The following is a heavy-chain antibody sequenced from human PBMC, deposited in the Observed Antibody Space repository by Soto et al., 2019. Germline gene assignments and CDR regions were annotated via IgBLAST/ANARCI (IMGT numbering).Heavy chain of an antibody. CDR3: ARDPLRGCTNGVCYYYYYYGMDV. V-gene: IGHV4-4*02. CDR1: GGSISSSNW. Sequence: QVQLQESGPGLVKPSGTLSLTCAVSGGSISSSNWWSWVRQPPGKGLEWIGEIYHSGSTNYNPSLKRRVTISVDKSKNQFSLKLSSVTAADTAVYYCARDPLRGCTNGVCYYYYYYGMDVWGQGTTVTVSS. D-gene: IGHD2-8*01. J-gene: IGHJ6*02. CDR2: IYHSGST.